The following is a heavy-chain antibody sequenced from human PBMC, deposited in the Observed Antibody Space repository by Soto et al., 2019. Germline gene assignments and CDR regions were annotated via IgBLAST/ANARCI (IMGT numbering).Heavy chain of an antibody. V-gene: IGHV4-34*01. D-gene: IGHD3-16*02. J-gene: IGHJ4*02. CDR3: ARGLAAQSFYFDF. CDR2: ISPDGAT. CDR1: GGSFSTNH. Sequence: QVQLHQWGAGLVRPSETLALTCAVNGGSFSTNHWNWIRQSPGMGLEWIGEISPDGATNFNPTLKSRPSMSVKTSKRQFSLHLTSVTAADTAVYVCARGLAAQSFYFDFWGQGTLVTVSS.